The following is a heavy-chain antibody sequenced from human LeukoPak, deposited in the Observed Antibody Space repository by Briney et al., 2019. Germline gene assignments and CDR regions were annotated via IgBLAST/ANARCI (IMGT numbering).Heavy chain of an antibody. CDR3: ARSLGLVFYYYYMDV. D-gene: IGHD3/OR15-3a*01. CDR2: ISAYNGNT. J-gene: IGHJ6*03. CDR1: GYTFTSYG. V-gene: IGHV1-18*01. Sequence: ASVKVSCKASGYTFTSYGIGWVRQAPGQGLEWMGWISAYNGNTSYAQKLQGRVTITADKSTSTAYMELSSLRSEDTAVYYCARSLGLVFYYYYMDVWGKGTTVTVSS.